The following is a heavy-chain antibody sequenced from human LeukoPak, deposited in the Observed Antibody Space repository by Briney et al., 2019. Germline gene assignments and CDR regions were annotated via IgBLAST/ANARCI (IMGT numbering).Heavy chain of an antibody. CDR2: INRDERDR. D-gene: IGHD3-3*01. CDR3: ARGLYDFWSGQPRGYYMDV. V-gene: IGHV3-7*01. Sequence: GGSLRLSCAASGFTFRSYWMSWVRQAPGKGLEWVANINRDERDRYYVDSVKGRFTISRDNAKNSVYLQMNSLRAEDTAVYYCARGLYDFWSGQPRGYYMDVWGKGTTVTVSS. J-gene: IGHJ6*03. CDR1: GFTFRSYW.